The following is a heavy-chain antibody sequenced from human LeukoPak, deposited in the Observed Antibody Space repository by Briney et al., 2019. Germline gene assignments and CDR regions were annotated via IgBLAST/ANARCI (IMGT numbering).Heavy chain of an antibody. CDR1: GFTFSSYA. CDR2: ISGSGGST. Sequence: GGSLRLFCAASGFTFSSYAMSWVRQAPGKGLAWVSAISGSGGSTYYADSVKGRFTISRDNSKNTLYLQMNSLRAEDTAVYYCAKDCGGDSYAGYWYFDLWGRGTLVTVYS. D-gene: IGHD2-21*02. J-gene: IGHJ2*01. CDR3: AKDCGGDSYAGYWYFDL. V-gene: IGHV3-23*01.